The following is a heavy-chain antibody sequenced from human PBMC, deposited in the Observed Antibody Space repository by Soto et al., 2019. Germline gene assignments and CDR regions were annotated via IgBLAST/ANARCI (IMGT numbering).Heavy chain of an antibody. CDR1: GGSFSGYY. CDR3: ARGRSIAAAGSLDFDY. J-gene: IGHJ4*02. CDR2: INHSGST. Sequence: PSGTLSLTCAVYGGSFSGYYWSWIRQPPGKGLEWIGEINHSGSTNYNPSLKSRVTISVDTSKNQFSLKLSSVTAADTAVYYCARGRSIAAAGSLDFDYWGQGTLVTVSS. D-gene: IGHD6-13*01. V-gene: IGHV4-34*01.